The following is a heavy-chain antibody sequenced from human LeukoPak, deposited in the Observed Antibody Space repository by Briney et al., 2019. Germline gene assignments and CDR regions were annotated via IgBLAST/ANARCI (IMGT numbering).Heavy chain of an antibody. CDR2: IYASGST. Sequence: SETLSLTCTVSGGSISSYWSWIRQPAGKGLEWIGRIYASGSTYYNPSLESRVTMSVDTSKYQFSLRLTTVTAADTAVYYCARDSNLEYSSSRGLGRWGQGTLVTVSS. CDR3: ARDSNLEYSSSRGLGR. J-gene: IGHJ4*02. V-gene: IGHV4-4*07. D-gene: IGHD6-6*01. CDR1: GGSISSY.